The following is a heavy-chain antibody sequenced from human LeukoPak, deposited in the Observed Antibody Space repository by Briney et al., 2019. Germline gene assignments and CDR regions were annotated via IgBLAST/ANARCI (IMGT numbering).Heavy chain of an antibody. Sequence: ASVKVSCKASGYTFTSYGISWVRQAPGQGLEWMGWISAYNGNTNYAQKLQGRVNMTTDTSTSTACMELRSLRSDDTAVYYCARGITMVRGAYTGFDYWGQGTLVTVSS. J-gene: IGHJ4*02. CDR3: ARGITMVRGAYTGFDY. V-gene: IGHV1-18*01. CDR2: ISAYNGNT. CDR1: GYTFTSYG. D-gene: IGHD3-10*01.